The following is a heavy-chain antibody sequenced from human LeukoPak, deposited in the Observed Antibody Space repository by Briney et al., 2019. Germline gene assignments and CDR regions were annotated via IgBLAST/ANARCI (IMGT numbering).Heavy chain of an antibody. V-gene: IGHV4-4*07. Sequence: RPSETLSLTCTVSGGSISSYYWSWIRQPAGKGLEWIGRIYTSGSTNYNPSLKSRVTMSVDTSKNQFSLKLSSVTAADTAVYYCARDRSTGHRDFDFDYWGQGTLVTVSS. D-gene: IGHD1-14*01. J-gene: IGHJ4*02. CDR1: GGSISSYY. CDR3: ARDRSTGHRDFDFDY. CDR2: IYTSGST.